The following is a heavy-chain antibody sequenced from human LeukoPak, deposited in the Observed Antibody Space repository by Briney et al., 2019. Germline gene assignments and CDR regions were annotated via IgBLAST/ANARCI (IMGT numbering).Heavy chain of an antibody. J-gene: IGHJ4*02. CDR2: INPNSGGT. Sequence: ASVKVFCKASGYTFTGYYMHWVRQAPGQGLEWMGWINPNSGGTNYAQKFQGRVTMTRNTSISTAYMELSSLRSEDTAVYYCARQGSDSSGWYADFDYWGQGTLVTVSS. CDR3: ARQGSDSSGWYADFDY. V-gene: IGHV1-2*02. CDR1: GYTFTGYY. D-gene: IGHD6-19*01.